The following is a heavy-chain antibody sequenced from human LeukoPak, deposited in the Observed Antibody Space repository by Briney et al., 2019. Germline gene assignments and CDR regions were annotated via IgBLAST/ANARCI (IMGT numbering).Heavy chain of an antibody. V-gene: IGHV1-2*02. Sequence: ASVKVSCKASGYTFTGYYMYWVRQAPGQGLEWMGWINPNSGGTNYAQKFQGRVTMTRDTSISTAYMELSRLRSDDTAVYYCASYYGSGLGAFDIWGQGTMVTVSS. J-gene: IGHJ3*02. CDR3: ASYYGSGLGAFDI. CDR1: GYTFTGYY. CDR2: INPNSGGT. D-gene: IGHD3-10*01.